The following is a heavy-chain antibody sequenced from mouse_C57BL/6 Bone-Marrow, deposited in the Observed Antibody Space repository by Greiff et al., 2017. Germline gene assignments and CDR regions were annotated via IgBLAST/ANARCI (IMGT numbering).Heavy chain of an antibody. CDR2: ISSGSSTI. CDR3: AREGTTVVSYYFDY. D-gene: IGHD1-1*01. J-gene: IGHJ2*01. CDR1: GFTFSDYG. Sequence: EVNVVESGGGLVKPGGSLKLSCAASGFTFSDYGMHWVRQAPEKGLEWVAYISSGSSTIYYADTVKGRFTISSDKAKNTLFLQMTSLRSEDTAMYYFAREGTTVVSYYFDYWGQGTTLTVSS. V-gene: IGHV5-17*01.